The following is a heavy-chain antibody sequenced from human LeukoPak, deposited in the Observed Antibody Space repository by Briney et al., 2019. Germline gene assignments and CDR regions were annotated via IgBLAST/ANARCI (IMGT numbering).Heavy chain of an antibody. CDR2: ISYDGSNK. Sequence: SGGSLRLSCAASGFTFSSYAMHWVRQAPGKGLEWVAVISYDGSNKYYADSVKGRFTISRDNSKNTLYLQMNSLRAEDAAVYSCARDYYGDPDYYYGMDVWGQGTTVTVSS. J-gene: IGHJ6*02. CDR1: GFTFSSYA. D-gene: IGHD4-17*01. V-gene: IGHV3-30-3*01. CDR3: ARDYYGDPDYYYGMDV.